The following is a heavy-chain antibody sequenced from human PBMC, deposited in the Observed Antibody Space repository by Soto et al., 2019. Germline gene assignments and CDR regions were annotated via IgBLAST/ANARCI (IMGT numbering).Heavy chain of an antibody. J-gene: IGHJ4*02. CDR1: GFIFSTYS. V-gene: IGHV3-48*01. Sequence: PGGSLRLSCAASGFIFSTYSMNWVRQGPGKGLEWVSYISSSSSTIFYTDSVKGRFTVSRDNAKNSLYLQMNSLRAEDTAVYYWGSPTYYYDSSGPPGYGGQGPLVTVSP. CDR2: ISSSSSTI. D-gene: IGHD3-22*01. CDR3: GSPTYYYDSSGPPGY.